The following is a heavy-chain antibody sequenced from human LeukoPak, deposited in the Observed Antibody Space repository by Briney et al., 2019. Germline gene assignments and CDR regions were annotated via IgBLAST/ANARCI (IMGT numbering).Heavy chain of an antibody. V-gene: IGHV4-34*01. Sequence: SETLSLTCAVYGGSFSGYYWSWIHQPPGKGLEWIGEINHSGSTNYNPSLKSRVTISVDTSKNQFSLKLSSVTAADTAVYYCARGPLSFSVAVNRFDYWGQGTLVTVSS. CDR3: ARGPLSFSVAVNRFDY. J-gene: IGHJ4*02. D-gene: IGHD6-19*01. CDR1: GGSFSGYY. CDR2: INHSGST.